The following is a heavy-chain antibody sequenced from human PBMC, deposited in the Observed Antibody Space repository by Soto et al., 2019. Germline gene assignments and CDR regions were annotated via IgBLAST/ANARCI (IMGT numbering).Heavy chain of an antibody. V-gene: IGHV4-39*01. CDR3: ARPTSGKGHHPSTEDKYNWFDP. Sequence: QLQLQESGPGLVKPSETLSLTCTVSGGSISSSSYYWGWIRQPPGKGLEWIGSIYYSGSTYYNPSLKSRVTISVDPSKHQFTLKLSSVTAADTAVYYCARPTSGKGHHPSTEDKYNWFDPWGQGTLVTVSS. CDR2: IYYSGST. CDR1: GGSISSSSYY. D-gene: IGHD2-15*01. J-gene: IGHJ5*02.